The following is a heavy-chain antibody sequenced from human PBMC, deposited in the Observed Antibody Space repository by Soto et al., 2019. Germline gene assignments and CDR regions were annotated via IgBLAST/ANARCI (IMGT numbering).Heavy chain of an antibody. CDR1: GFTFSSYA. CDR3: AKDPHPPLYGMDV. J-gene: IGHJ6*02. CDR2: ISGSGGST. Sequence: LRLSCAASGFTFSSYAMSWVRQAPGKGLEWVSAISGSGGSTYYADSVKGRFTISRDNSKNTLYLQMNSLRAEDTAVYYCAKDPHPPLYGMDVWGQGTTVTVSS. V-gene: IGHV3-23*01.